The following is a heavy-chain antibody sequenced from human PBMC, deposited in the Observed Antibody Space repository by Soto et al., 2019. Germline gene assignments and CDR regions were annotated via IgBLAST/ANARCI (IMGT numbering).Heavy chain of an antibody. CDR1: GYTFSSFG. D-gene: IGHD1-1*01. Sequence: GASVKVSCKTTGYTFSSFGVSWVRQAPGHGLEWVGRISSYNDDKKYAQKFQGRVTIAKDTSTNTAYMELRSLTSDDTGVYYCARDFLRETWQTNHLDFWGQGTPVTVSS. CDR2: ISSYNDDK. J-gene: IGHJ4*02. V-gene: IGHV1-18*01. CDR3: ARDFLRETWQTNHLDF.